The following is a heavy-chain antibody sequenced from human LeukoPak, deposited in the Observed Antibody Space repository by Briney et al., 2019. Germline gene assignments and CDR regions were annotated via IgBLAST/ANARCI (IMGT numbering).Heavy chain of an antibody. J-gene: IGHJ4*02. CDR1: GGTISSYY. CDR3: ARGFGSGSYYKRYYFDY. V-gene: IGHV4-59*01. Sequence: PSETLSHTCTVSGGTISSYYWSWIRQPPGKGLEWIGYIYYSGSTNYNPSLKSRVTISVDTSKNQFSLKLSSVTAADTAVYYCARGFGSGSYYKRYYFDYWGQGTLVTVSS. D-gene: IGHD3-10*01. CDR2: IYYSGST.